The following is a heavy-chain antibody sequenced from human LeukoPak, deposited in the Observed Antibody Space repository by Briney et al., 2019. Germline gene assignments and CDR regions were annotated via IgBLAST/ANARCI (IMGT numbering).Heavy chain of an antibody. V-gene: IGHV4-34*01. D-gene: IGHD6-13*01. Sequence: SETLSLTCAVYGGSFSGYYWSWIRQPPGKGLEWIGEINHSGSTNYNPSLKSRVTISVDTSKNQFSLKLSSVTAADTAVYYCVRPRLRIAAAGFDYWGQGTLVTVSS. CDR3: VRPRLRIAAAGFDY. CDR1: GGSFSGYY. CDR2: INHSGST. J-gene: IGHJ4*02.